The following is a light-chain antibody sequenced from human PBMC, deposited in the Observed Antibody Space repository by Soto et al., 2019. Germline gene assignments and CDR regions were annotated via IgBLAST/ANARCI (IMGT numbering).Light chain of an antibody. J-gene: IGKJ4*01. Sequence: EIVLTQSPATLSLSPGERATLSCMASQRVSSYLAWYQQKPGQAPRLLIYDASNRATGIPARFSGSGSGTDFTLTISSLEPEDFAVYYCQQRSNWPLTFGGGTKVEIK. CDR3: QQRSNWPLT. V-gene: IGKV3-11*01. CDR1: QRVSSY. CDR2: DAS.